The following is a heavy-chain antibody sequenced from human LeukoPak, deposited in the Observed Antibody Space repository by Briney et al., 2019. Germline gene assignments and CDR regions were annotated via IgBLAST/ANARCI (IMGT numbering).Heavy chain of an antibody. CDR1: GGSISSYY. V-gene: IGHV4-59*01. CDR3: ARGAGSFDY. Sequence: PSETLSLTCIVSGGSISSYYWSWIRQPPGKGLEWIGYIYYSGSTNYNPSLKSRVTISVDTSKNQFSLKLSSVTAADTAVYYCARGAGSFDYWGQGTLVTVSS. J-gene: IGHJ4*02. D-gene: IGHD3-10*01. CDR2: IYYSGST.